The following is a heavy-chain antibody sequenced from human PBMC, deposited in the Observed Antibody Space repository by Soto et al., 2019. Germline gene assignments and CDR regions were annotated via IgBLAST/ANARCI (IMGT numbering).Heavy chain of an antibody. CDR2: ISSSSSYI. CDR3: ARGDTAIVRKGVDV. CDR1: GFTFSSYS. Sequence: GGSLRLSCAASGFTFSSYSMNWVRQAPGKGLEWVSSISSSSSYIYYADSVKGRFTISRDNAKNSLYLQMNSLRAEDTAVYYCARGDTAIVRKGVDVWGQGTPVTVSS. V-gene: IGHV3-21*01. D-gene: IGHD5-18*01. J-gene: IGHJ6*02.